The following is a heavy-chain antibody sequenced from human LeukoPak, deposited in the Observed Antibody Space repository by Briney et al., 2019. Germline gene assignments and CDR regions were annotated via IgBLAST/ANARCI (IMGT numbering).Heavy chain of an antibody. J-gene: IGHJ6*02. CDR2: IKQDGSEK. Sequence: AGGSLRLSCAASGFTFSSYWMSWVRQAPGKGLEWVANIKQDGSEKYYVDFVKGRFTISRDNAKNSLYLQMNSLRAEDTAVYYCARDFMERQWLVEVNYYYYYGMDVWGQGTTVTVSS. CDR1: GFTFSSYW. CDR3: ARDFMERQWLVEVNYYYYYGMDV. D-gene: IGHD6-19*01. V-gene: IGHV3-7*01.